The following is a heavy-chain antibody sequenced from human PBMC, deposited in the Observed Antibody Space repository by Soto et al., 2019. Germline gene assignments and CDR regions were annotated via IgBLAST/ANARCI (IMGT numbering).Heavy chain of an antibody. V-gene: IGHV3-48*04. CDR1: GFTFNRYH. D-gene: IGHD3-22*01. Sequence: EVQLVESGGGLIHPGGSLRLSCAASGFTFNRYHMHWVRQAPGKGLEWVSYISGSSSTIFYADSVKGQFTVSRDNANDSMYLEMNSLRRGETAVDYWGRKADYHDSSYYYLPLIDYWGQGTLVAVSS. CDR2: ISGSSSTI. J-gene: IGHJ4*02. CDR3: GRKADYHDSSYYYLPLIDY.